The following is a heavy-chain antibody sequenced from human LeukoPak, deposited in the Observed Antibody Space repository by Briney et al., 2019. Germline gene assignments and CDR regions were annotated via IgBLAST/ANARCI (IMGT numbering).Heavy chain of an antibody. V-gene: IGHV3-30*18. CDR2: ISYDGSNK. Sequence: GGSLRLSCAASGFTFSSSGMHWVRQAPGKGLEWVAVISYDGSNKCYADSVKGRFTFSRDNSKNTLYLQMNSLRAEDTAVYYCAKGYCSNSVCHSLDYWGQGTLVTVSS. CDR3: AKGYCSNSVCHSLDY. CDR1: GFTFSSSG. J-gene: IGHJ4*02. D-gene: IGHD2-8*01.